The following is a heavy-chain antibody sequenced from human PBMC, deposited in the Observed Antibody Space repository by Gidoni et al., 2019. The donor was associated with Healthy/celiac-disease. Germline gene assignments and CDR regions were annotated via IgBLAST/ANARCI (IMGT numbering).Heavy chain of an antibody. CDR2: ISGSGGST. CDR1: GFTFSSYA. Sequence: EVQLLASGGGLVQPGGSLRLSCAASGFTFSSYAMSWVSAISGSGGSTYYADSVKGRFTISRDNSKNTLYLQMNSLRAEDTAVYYCAKGIAAAGTGYFQHWGQGTLVTVSS. D-gene: IGHD6-13*01. V-gene: IGHV3-23*01. J-gene: IGHJ1*01. CDR3: AKGIAAAGTGYFQH.